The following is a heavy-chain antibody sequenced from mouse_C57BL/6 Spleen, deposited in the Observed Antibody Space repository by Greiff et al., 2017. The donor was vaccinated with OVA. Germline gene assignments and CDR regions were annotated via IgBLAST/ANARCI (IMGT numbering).Heavy chain of an antibody. Sequence: QVHVKQSGPELVKPGASVKISCKASGYAFSSSWMNWVKQRPGKGLEWIGRIYPGDGDTNYNGKFKGKATLTADKSSSTAYMQLSSLTSEDSAVYFCARPTRAWFAYWGQGTLVTVSA. J-gene: IGHJ3*01. CDR3: ARPTRAWFAY. CDR2: IYPGDGDT. D-gene: IGHD3-1*01. V-gene: IGHV1-82*01. CDR1: GYAFSSSW.